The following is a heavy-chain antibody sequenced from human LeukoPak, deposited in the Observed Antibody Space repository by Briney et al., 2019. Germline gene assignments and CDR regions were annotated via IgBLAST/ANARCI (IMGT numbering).Heavy chain of an antibody. D-gene: IGHD2-8*02. CDR3: ARRVDTYWFFDY. Sequence: GESLQRFSKGAGYSFLNYCVGWVRQMPGKGLEWMGIIYPGDSDTRYIPSFQGQVTISADKSINTAYLQWSSLKASDTPMYCCARRVDTYWFFDYWGQGTLVTVSS. J-gene: IGHJ4*02. CDR1: GYSFLNYC. V-gene: IGHV5-51*01. CDR2: IYPGDSDT.